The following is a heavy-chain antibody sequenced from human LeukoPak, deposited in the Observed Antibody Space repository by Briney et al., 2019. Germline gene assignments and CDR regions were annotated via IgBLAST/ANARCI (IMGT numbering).Heavy chain of an antibody. CDR2: IDTSWST. Sequence: SETLSVICTVSGGSISSYYWSWIRQPAGKGLEGIGRIDTSWSTNYNPSLKSRVTMSVDTSKNQFSLKLSSVTAADTAVYYCARDQAGDFWSGYFPGPYYYYMDVWGKGTTVTVSS. CDR3: ARDQAGDFWSGYFPGPYYYYMDV. D-gene: IGHD3-3*01. CDR1: GGSISSYY. J-gene: IGHJ6*03. V-gene: IGHV4-4*07.